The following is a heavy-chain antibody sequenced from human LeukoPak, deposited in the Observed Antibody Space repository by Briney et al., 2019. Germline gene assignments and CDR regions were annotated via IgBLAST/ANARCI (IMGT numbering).Heavy chain of an antibody. CDR2: ISRSGGNT. CDR1: GFTFSSHA. Sequence: PGGSLRLSCAASGFTFSSHAMSWVRQAPGKGLEWVAAISRSGGNTYYGDSVKGRFTISRDSSKNPLHLQMDSLRAEDTAVYYCAKDWPVSGDHYSPFDYWGQGTLVTVSS. V-gene: IGHV3-23*01. J-gene: IGHJ4*02. CDR3: AKDWPVSGDHYSPFDY. D-gene: IGHD4-11*01.